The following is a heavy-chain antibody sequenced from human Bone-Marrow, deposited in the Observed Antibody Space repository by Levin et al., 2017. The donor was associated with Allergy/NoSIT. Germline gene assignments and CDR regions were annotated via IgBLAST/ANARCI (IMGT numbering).Heavy chain of an antibody. CDR1: GFTFSSYW. Sequence: GGSLRLSCAASGFTFSSYWMSWVRQAPGKGLEWVANIKQDGSEKYYVDSVKGRFTISRDNAKNSLYLQMNSLRAEDTAVYYCARGYCSGGSCYLGPFDYWGQGTLVTVSS. V-gene: IGHV3-7*01. CDR3: ARGYCSGGSCYLGPFDY. J-gene: IGHJ4*02. CDR2: IKQDGSEK. D-gene: IGHD2-15*01.